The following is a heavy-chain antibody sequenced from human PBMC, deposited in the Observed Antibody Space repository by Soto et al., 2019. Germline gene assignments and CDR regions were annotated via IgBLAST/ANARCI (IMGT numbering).Heavy chain of an antibody. CDR2: IKSNTDGGTI. CDR1: SFSFNNAW. J-gene: IGHJ4*01. Sequence: PGVSMRVSCQASSFSFNNAWMSSIRQAEGKGLEWVGRIKSNTDGGTIDYAEPVKGRFIISRDDLKNTLYLQMNSMKHEDTAVYYCSFQESTTVTTFEYWGHGTLVTVSS. CDR3: SFQESTTVTTFEY. V-gene: IGHV3-15*01. D-gene: IGHD4-17*01.